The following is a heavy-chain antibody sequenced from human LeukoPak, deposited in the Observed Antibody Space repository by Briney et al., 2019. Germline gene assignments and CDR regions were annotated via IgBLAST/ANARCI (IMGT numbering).Heavy chain of an antibody. J-gene: IGHJ4*02. CDR3: ARDSRNWSRFFT. CDR1: GYTFTGYY. CDR2: INPNSGGT. Sequence: ASVKVSCKASGYTFTGYYMHWLRQAPRQGLEWMGWINPNSGGTNYAQKFQGRVTMTRDTSISTAYMELSRLRSDDTAVYYCARDSRNWSRFFTWGQGTLVTVSS. D-gene: IGHD1-1*01. V-gene: IGHV1-2*02.